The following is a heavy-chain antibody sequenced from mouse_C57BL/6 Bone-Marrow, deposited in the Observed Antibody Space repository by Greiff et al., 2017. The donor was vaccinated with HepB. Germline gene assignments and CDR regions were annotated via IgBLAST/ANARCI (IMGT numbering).Heavy chain of an antibody. CDR1: GYTFTSYG. D-gene: IGHD2-2*01. CDR3: ARGYYGYAPAWFAY. Sequence: QVQLQQSGAELARPGASVKLSCKASGYTFTSYGISWVKQRTGQGLEWIGEIYPRSGNTYYNEKFKGKATLTADKSSSTAYMELRSLTSEDAAVYFCARGYYGYAPAWFAYWGQVTLVTVSA. J-gene: IGHJ3*01. V-gene: IGHV1-81*01. CDR2: IYPRSGNT.